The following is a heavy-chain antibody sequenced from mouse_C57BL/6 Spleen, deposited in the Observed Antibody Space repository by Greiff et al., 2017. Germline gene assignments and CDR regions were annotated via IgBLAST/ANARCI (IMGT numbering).Heavy chain of an antibody. D-gene: IGHD2-4*01. CDR2: INPNNGGT. J-gene: IGHJ3*01. Sequence: VQLQQSGPELVKPGASVKISCKASGYTFTDYYMNWVKQSHGKSLEWSGDINPNNGGTSYNQKFKGKATLTVDKSSSTAYMELRSLTSEDSAVYYCASLYYDYYPLAYWGQGTLVTVSA. V-gene: IGHV1-26*01. CDR3: ASLYYDYYPLAY. CDR1: GYTFTDYY.